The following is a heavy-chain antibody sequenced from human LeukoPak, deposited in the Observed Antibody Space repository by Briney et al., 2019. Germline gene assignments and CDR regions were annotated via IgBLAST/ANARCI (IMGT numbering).Heavy chain of an antibody. Sequence: ASVKVSCKASGYTFTSYCMHWVRQAPGQGNEWKGIINPSGGSTSYAQKFQGRVTMTRDTSTSAVYMELSSLRSEDTAVYYCANARVSSGWYSGAFDIWGQGTMVTVSS. CDR1: GYTFTSYC. V-gene: IGHV1-46*01. D-gene: IGHD6-19*01. CDR2: INPSGGST. J-gene: IGHJ3*02. CDR3: ANARVSSGWYSGAFDI.